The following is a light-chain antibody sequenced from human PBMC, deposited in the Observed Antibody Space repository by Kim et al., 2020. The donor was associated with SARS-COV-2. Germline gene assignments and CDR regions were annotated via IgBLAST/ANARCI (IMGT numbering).Light chain of an antibody. V-gene: IGLV2-8*01. CDR1: SSDVGGYNY. Sequence: QSALTQPPSASGSPGQSVTISCTGTSSDVGGYNYVSWYQQHPGKAPKLIIYEVFKRPSGVPDRFSGSKSGNTASLTVSGLQAEDEADYYCSSYGGSSNLRVFGGGTQLTVL. CDR3: SSYGGSSNLRV. J-gene: IGLJ3*02. CDR2: EVF.